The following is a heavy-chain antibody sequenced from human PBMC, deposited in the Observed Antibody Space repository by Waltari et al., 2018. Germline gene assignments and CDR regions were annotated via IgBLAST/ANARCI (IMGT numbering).Heavy chain of an antibody. CDR2: IYHSGST. CDR1: GYSIRSGYY. CDR3: ARDRRAVAGSFDY. D-gene: IGHD6-19*01. J-gene: IGHJ4*02. Sequence: QVQLQESGPGLVTPSETLSLPCAVSGYSIRSGYYWGWIRQPPGKGLEWIGSIYHSGSTYYNPSLKSRVTISVDTSKNQFSLKLSSVTAADTAVYYCARDRRAVAGSFDYWGQGTLVTVSS. V-gene: IGHV4-38-2*02.